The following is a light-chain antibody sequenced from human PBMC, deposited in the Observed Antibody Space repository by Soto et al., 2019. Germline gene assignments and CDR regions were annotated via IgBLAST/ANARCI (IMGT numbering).Light chain of an antibody. CDR3: QRRSNWPPYT. V-gene: IGKV3-11*01. J-gene: IGKJ2*01. CDR2: DAS. Sequence: EIVLTQSPATLSLSPGERATLSCRASQSVSSYLAWYQQKPGQAPRLLIYDASNRATGIPARFSGSGSGTDFTITISSLEPEDFAVYYCQRRSNWPPYTVGQGPKLEIK. CDR1: QSVSSY.